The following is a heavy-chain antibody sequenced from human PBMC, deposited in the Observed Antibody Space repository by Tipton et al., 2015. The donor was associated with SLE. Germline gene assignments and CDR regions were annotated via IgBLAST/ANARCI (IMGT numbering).Heavy chain of an antibody. D-gene: IGHD3-3*01. CDR3: ARAFGGFCSGYFLNWFDP. CDR2: INHSGST. CDR1: GGSFSGYY. J-gene: IGHJ5*02. Sequence: TLSLTCAVYGGSFSGYYWSWIRQPPGKGLEWIGEINHSGSTNYNPSLKSRVTISVDTSKNQFSLKLSSVTAADTAVYYCARAFGGFCSGYFLNWFDPWGQGTLVTVSS. V-gene: IGHV4-34*01.